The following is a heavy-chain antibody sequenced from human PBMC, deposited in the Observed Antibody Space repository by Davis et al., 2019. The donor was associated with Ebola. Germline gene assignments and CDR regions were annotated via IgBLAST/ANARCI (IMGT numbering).Heavy chain of an antibody. J-gene: IGHJ6*02. Sequence: PGGYLRLSCVASGFTFSRYWMSWVRQAPGKGLEWVANIRQDGSEKNYVDSVKGRFTISRDNAKNSLYLQMNSLRDEDTAVYYCVNYCSSTSCYTGGMDVWGQGTTVTVSS. CDR2: IRQDGSEK. V-gene: IGHV3-7*03. CDR1: GFTFSRYW. D-gene: IGHD2-2*02. CDR3: VNYCSSTSCYTGGMDV.